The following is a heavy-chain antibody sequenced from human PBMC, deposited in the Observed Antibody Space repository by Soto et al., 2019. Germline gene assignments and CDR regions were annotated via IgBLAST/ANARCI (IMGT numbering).Heavy chain of an antibody. Sequence: GGSLRLSCATSGFTFNTYPMTWVRQAPGKGLEWVSSISSTAGRTSSYADSVKGRFAISRDFSDNTVYLQMNDLRVDDTAVYFCAKGVLSFHYGMEVWGQGTTVTVSS. D-gene: IGHD3-10*01. CDR3: AKGVLSFHYGMEV. J-gene: IGHJ6*02. CDR2: ISSTAGRTS. V-gene: IGHV3-23*01. CDR1: GFTFNTYP.